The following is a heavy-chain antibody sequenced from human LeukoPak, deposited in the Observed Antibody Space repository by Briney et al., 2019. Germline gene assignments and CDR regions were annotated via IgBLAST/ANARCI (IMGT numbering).Heavy chain of an antibody. CDR2: IFHTGST. CDR3: ARLDYGGHSLPRGAYYGMDV. D-gene: IGHD4-23*01. CDR1: GASVSSNTYY. Sequence: PSETLSLTCTVSGASVSSNTYYWGWIRQPPGKGLEWIGNIFHTGSTYYNPSLQSRVTFSVDTSKNQFSLRLRSVTAADTAVYYCARLDYGGHSLPRGAYYGMDVWGQGTTVTVSS. V-gene: IGHV4-39*01. J-gene: IGHJ6*02.